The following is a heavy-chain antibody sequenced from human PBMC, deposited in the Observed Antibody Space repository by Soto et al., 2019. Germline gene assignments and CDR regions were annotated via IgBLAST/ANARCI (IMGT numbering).Heavy chain of an antibody. D-gene: IGHD2-2*01. CDR2: IYPGDSDT. Sequence: PGESLKISCTGSGYAFTSYWIAWVRQMPGKGLEWMGIIYPGDSDTRYSPSFQGQVTISADKSITTAYLQWSSLKASDTAMYYCARGYCTTTICDPWFDPWSQGTLVTVSS. J-gene: IGHJ5*02. V-gene: IGHV5-51*01. CDR1: GYAFTSYW. CDR3: ARGYCTTTICDPWFDP.